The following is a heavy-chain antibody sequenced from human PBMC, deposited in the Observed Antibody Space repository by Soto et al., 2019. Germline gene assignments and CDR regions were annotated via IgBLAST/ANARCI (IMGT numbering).Heavy chain of an antibody. D-gene: IGHD1-20*01. CDR1: GFSFSTSGVG. Sequence: QITLKESGPTLVKPTQTLTLTCTFSGFSFSTSGVGVGWIRQPPGKALEWLALIYWNDDKHYTPSLKSRLAITRDTSKNQVVLTRTNMDPVDTATYFCVQTFGNCNDDYFDYWGQGALVTVS. CDR3: VQTFGNCNDDYFDY. V-gene: IGHV2-5*01. J-gene: IGHJ4*02. CDR2: IYWNDDK.